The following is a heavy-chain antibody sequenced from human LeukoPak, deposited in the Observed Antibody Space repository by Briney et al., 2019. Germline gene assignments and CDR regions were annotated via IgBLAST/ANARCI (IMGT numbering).Heavy chain of an antibody. CDR2: IYHSGST. CDR1: GYSISSGYY. J-gene: IGHJ3*02. CDR3: AGSRFLEWNDAFDI. D-gene: IGHD3-3*01. V-gene: IGHV4-38-2*01. Sequence: SETLSLTCAVSGYSISSGYYWGWIRQPPRQGLEWIGSIYHSGSTYYNPSLKSRVTISVDTSKNQFSLKLSSVTAADTAVYYCAGSRFLEWNDAFDIWGQGTMVTVSS.